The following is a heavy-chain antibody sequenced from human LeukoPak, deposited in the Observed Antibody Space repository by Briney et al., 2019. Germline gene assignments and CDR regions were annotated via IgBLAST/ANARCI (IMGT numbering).Heavy chain of an antibody. V-gene: IGHV1-69*06. J-gene: IGHJ4*02. CDR1: GGTFSSYA. D-gene: IGHD6-19*01. CDR3: ASTIAVPGGFDY. Sequence: PGASVKVSCKASGGTFSSYAISWVRQAPGQGLEWMGGIIPIFGTANYAQKFQGRVTITADKSTSTAYMELSSLRSEDTAVYYCASTIAVPGGFDYWGQGTLVTVSS. CDR2: IIPIFGTA.